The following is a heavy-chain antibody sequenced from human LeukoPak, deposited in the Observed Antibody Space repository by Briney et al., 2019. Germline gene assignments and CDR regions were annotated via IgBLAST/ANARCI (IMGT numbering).Heavy chain of an antibody. D-gene: IGHD1-26*01. J-gene: IGHJ6*03. Sequence: SETLSLTCTVSGGSISSYYWSWIRQPAGKGLEWIGRIYTSGSTNYNPSLKSRVTMSVDTSKNQFSLKLSSVTAADTAVYYCARDRIVGATTGRYYYYMDVWGKGTTVTVSS. CDR1: GGSISSYY. V-gene: IGHV4-4*07. CDR2: IYTSGST. CDR3: ARDRIVGATTGRYYYYMDV.